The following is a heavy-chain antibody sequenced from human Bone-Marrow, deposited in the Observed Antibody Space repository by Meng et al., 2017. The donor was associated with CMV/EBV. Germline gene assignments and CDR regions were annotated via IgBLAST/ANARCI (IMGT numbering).Heavy chain of an antibody. CDR3: ARAYNVPGWFDP. V-gene: IGHV3-11*01. Sequence: GGSLRLSCAASGFTVSSNYMSWVRQAPGKGPEWLSYISGSSTTTYYADSVKGRFTISRDNAKKSLYLQMNSLRAEDTAVYYCARAYNVPGWFDPWGQGTPVTVSS. CDR1: GFTVSSNY. J-gene: IGHJ5*02. D-gene: IGHD1-14*01. CDR2: ISGSSTTT.